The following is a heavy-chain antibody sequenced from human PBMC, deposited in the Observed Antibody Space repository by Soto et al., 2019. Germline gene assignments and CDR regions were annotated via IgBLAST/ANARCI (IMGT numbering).Heavy chain of an antibody. J-gene: IGHJ4*02. CDR2: IYHSGST. CDR3: AGGIAARPLGY. V-gene: IGHV4-30-2*01. CDR1: GGSISSGGYS. D-gene: IGHD6-6*01. Sequence: TSETLSLTCTVSGGSISSGGYSWSWIRQPPGKGLEWIGYIYHSGSTYYNPSLKSRVTISVDRSKNQFSLKLSSVTAADTAVYYCAGGIAARPLGYWGQGTLVPVSS.